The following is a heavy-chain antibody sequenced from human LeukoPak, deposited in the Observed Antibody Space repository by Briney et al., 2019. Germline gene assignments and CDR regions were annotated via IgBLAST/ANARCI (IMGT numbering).Heavy chain of an antibody. V-gene: IGHV4-39*01. CDR3: ARCPSRRGAFDI. J-gene: IGHJ3*02. CDR1: GGSISSSSYY. Sequence: PSETLSLTCTVSGGSISSSSYYWGWIRQPPGKGLEWIGSIYYSGSTYYNPSLKSRVTISVDTSKNQFSLKLSSVTAADTAVYYCARCPSRRGAFDIWGQGTMVTVSS. D-gene: IGHD3-10*01. CDR2: IYYSGST.